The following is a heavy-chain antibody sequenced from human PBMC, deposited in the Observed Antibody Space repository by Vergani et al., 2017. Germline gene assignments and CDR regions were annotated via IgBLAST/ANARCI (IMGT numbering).Heavy chain of an antibody. CDR2: IYSGGST. D-gene: IGHD6-6*01. V-gene: IGHV3-66*01. Sequence: EVQLVESGGGLVQPGGSQRLSCAASGFTVSSNYMSWVRQAPGKGLEWVSVIYSGGSTYYPGSVKGRFTISRENAKNSLYLQMNGLRAGDTAVYYCARRDSSSPALDYWGQGTLVTVSS. CDR1: GFTVSSNY. CDR3: ARRDSSSPALDY. J-gene: IGHJ4*02.